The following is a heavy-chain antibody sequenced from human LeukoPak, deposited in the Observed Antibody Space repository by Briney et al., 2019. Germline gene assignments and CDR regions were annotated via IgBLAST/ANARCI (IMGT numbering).Heavy chain of an antibody. J-gene: IGHJ5*02. Sequence: PSETLSLTCTVSGGSISSYYWSWIRQPPGKGLEWIGYIYYSGSTNYNPSLKSRVTISVDTSKSQFSLKLSSVTVAGTAVYYCARSWGPNNWFDPWGQGTLVTVSS. V-gene: IGHV4-59*01. D-gene: IGHD7-27*01. CDR1: GGSISSYY. CDR2: IYYSGST. CDR3: ARSWGPNNWFDP.